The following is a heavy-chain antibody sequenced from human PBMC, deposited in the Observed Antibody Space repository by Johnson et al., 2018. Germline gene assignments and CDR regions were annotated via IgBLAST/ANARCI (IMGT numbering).Heavy chain of an antibody. CDR2: ISGSGGST. Sequence: VQLVQSGGGVVQPGGSLRLSCAASGFTFSSYAMSWVRQAPGKGLEWVSAISGSGGSTYYADSVKGRFPISRDNSKNTPYLQRNSLRAEDTAVYYCANPYDSSGYYRMIFDIWGQGTMVTVSS. CDR3: ANPYDSSGYYRMIFDI. CDR1: GFTFSSYA. V-gene: IGHV3-23*04. D-gene: IGHD3-22*01. J-gene: IGHJ3*02.